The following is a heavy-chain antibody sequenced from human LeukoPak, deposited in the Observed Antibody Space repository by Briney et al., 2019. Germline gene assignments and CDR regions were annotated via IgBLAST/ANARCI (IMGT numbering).Heavy chain of an antibody. CDR1: GYTFTSYY. J-gene: IGHJ4*02. V-gene: IGHV1-46*03. Sequence: GASVKVSCKASGYTFTSYYMHWVRQGPGQGLEWVGIINPSGGSTSYAQKFQGRVTMTRDTSTSTVYMELSSLRSEDTAVYYCARAPIAVAGNGYFDYWGQGTLVTVSS. CDR3: ARAPIAVAGNGYFDY. CDR2: INPSGGST. D-gene: IGHD6-19*01.